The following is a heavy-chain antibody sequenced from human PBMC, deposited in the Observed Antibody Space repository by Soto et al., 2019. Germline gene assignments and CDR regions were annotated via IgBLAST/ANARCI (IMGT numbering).Heavy chain of an antibody. CDR2: IYHSGST. CDR3: ARVSGSYYYGMDV. J-gene: IGHJ6*02. V-gene: IGHV4-4*02. CDR1: GGSISSSNW. D-gene: IGHD1-26*01. Sequence: SETLSLTCAVSGGSISSSNWWSWVRQPPGKGLEWIGEIYHSGSTNYNPSLKSRVTISVDRSKNQFSLKLSSVTAADTAVYYCARVSGSYYYGMDVWGQGITVTVSS.